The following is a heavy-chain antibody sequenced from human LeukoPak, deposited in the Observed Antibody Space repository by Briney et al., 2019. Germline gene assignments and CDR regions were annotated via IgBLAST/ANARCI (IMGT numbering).Heavy chain of an antibody. CDR3: AKGLAGPVYYYYYYGMDV. D-gene: IGHD6-19*01. Sequence: GSLRLSCAASAFSLNAYNMNWVRQAPGKGLEWVSSISYTGTYIYYADSVKGRFTISRDNAQNSLYLQMNSLRAEDTALYYCAKGLAGPVYYYYYYGMDVWGQGTTVTVSS. J-gene: IGHJ6*02. CDR1: AFSLNAYN. CDR2: ISYTGTYI. V-gene: IGHV3-21*04.